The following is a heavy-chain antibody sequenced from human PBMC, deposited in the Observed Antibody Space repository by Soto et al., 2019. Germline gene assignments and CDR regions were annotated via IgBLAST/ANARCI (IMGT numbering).Heavy chain of an antibody. J-gene: IGHJ5*01. CDR3: AKLTYPSDSAGYYYERVSGWIDS. CDR2: ISASGGTA. D-gene: IGHD3-22*01. Sequence: GGSLRLSCAASGFNFSSYAMRWVRQGPGKGLEWVSSISASGGTANLADSVEGRCTVSRDNSKSTLYLQLNSLRAEDTAVYYCAKLTYPSDSAGYYYERVSGWIDSWGPGTLVTVSS. CDR1: GFNFSSYA. V-gene: IGHV3-23*01.